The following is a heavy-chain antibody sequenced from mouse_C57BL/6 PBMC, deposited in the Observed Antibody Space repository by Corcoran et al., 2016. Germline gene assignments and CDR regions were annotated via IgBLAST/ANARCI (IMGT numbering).Heavy chain of an antibody. CDR2: INTYSGVP. Sequence: QTQLVQSGPELKKPGETFKIACKASGYTFTTYGMRWVKQAPGKGLKWMGRINTYSGVPTYADDFKGRFAFSLGTSASTAYLQINNLKNEDTATYFCARWTYSFYYWGQGTTLTVS. CDR3: ARWTYSFYY. CDR1: GYTFTTYG. J-gene: IGHJ2*01. V-gene: IGHV9-3*01.